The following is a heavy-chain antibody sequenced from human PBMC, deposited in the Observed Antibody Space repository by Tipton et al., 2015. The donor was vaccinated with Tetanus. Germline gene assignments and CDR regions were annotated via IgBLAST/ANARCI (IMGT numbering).Heavy chain of an antibody. V-gene: IGHV4-39*01. CDR1: GGSIRGGTFY. Sequence: GLVKPSETLSLTCTVSGGSIRGGTFYWGWIRQPPGKELEWIGSIYESGDTYYITSLKSRVTISVDTSKNQFSLNLNSMDAADTGVYYCARHQSGYFTPFDYWGQGNLVTVSS. J-gene: IGHJ4*02. CDR2: IYESGDT. D-gene: IGHD3-3*01. CDR3: ARHQSGYFTPFDY.